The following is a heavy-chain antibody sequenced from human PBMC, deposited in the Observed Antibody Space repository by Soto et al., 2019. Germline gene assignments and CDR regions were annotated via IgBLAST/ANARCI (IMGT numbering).Heavy chain of an antibody. Sequence: ASVKVSCKASGYTFTSYAMHWVRQAPGQRLEWMGWINAGNGNTKYSQKFQGRVTITRDTSASTAYMELRSLRSDDTAVYYCARYIVVVPAAMDVWGKGTTVTVSS. D-gene: IGHD2-2*01. J-gene: IGHJ6*04. CDR3: ARYIVVVPAAMDV. CDR2: INAGNGNT. V-gene: IGHV1-3*01. CDR1: GYTFTSYA.